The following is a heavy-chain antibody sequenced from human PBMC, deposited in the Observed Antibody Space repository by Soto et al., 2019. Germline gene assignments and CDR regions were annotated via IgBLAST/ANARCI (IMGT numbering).Heavy chain of an antibody. CDR2: IYYSGST. CDR3: ARRYGSWFDY. Sequence: VSGGSISSYYWSWIRQPPGKGLEWIGYIYYSGSTNYNPSLKSRVTISVDTSKNQFSLKLSSVTAADTAVYYCARRYGSWFDYWGQGTLVTVSS. V-gene: IGHV4-59*08. D-gene: IGHD5-18*01. J-gene: IGHJ4*02. CDR1: GGSISSYY.